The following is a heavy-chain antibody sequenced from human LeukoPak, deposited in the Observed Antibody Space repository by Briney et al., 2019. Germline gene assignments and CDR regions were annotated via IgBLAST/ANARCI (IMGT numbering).Heavy chain of an antibody. CDR3: AKGPQLGVRFADY. D-gene: IGHD3-3*01. V-gene: IGHV3-23*01. CDR1: GFTFSSYA. CDR2: ISDSGAST. Sequence: GGSLRLSCAASGFTFSSYAMNWVRQTPGKGLEWVSSISDSGASTYYADSVKGRFTIFRDNSKNTLYLQMNSLRVEDTAVYYCAKGPQLGVRFADYWGQGTLVTVSS. J-gene: IGHJ4*02.